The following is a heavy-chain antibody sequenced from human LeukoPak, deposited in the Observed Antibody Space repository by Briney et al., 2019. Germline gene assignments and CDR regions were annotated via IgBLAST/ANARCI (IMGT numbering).Heavy chain of an antibody. CDR2: IYSGGST. Sequence: PGGSLRLSCAASGFTFSSYAMHWVRQAPGKGLEWVSVIYSGGSTYYADSVKGRFTISRDNSKNTLYLQMNSLRVEDTAIYYCARGQEFDDGVFDSWGQGTLVTVSS. D-gene: IGHD1-1*01. V-gene: IGHV3-53*01. CDR1: GFTFSSYA. CDR3: ARGQEFDDGVFDS. J-gene: IGHJ4*02.